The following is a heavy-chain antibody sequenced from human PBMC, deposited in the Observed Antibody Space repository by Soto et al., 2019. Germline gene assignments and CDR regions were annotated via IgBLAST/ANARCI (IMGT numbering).Heavy chain of an antibody. D-gene: IGHD3-9*01. CDR3: ARANVQNYDILTGSQLGWFDP. J-gene: IGHJ5*02. CDR1: RYTFTGYY. CDR2: INPNSGGT. Sequence: GASVKVSCKSSRYTFTGYYMHCVRQAPGQGLEWMGWINPNSGGTNYAQKFQGWVTMTRDTSISTAYMELSRLRSDDTAVYYCARANVQNYDILTGSQLGWFDPWGQGTLVSVSS. V-gene: IGHV1-2*04.